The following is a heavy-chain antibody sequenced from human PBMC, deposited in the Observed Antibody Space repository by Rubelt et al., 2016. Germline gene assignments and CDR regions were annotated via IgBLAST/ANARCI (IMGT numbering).Heavy chain of an antibody. CDR2: ISYTGRT. CDR3: ARLQWELSTIDF. D-gene: IGHD1-26*01. J-gene: IGHJ4*02. Sequence: QLHLQESGPGLVKPSETLSLTCTVSGGSVSATSYYWGWIRQPPGKGLEWIGSISYTGRTYYNPSLTSRVTISVDTSENNFSRKRTAVTAADTAVYYCARLQWELSTIDFWGQGTLVTVSS. CDR1: GGSVSATSYY. V-gene: IGHV4-39*02.